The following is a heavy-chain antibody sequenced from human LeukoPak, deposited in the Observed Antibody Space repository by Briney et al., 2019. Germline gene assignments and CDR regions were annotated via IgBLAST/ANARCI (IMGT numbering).Heavy chain of an antibody. CDR1: GYRFTGYY. Sequence: ASVKVSCKTSGYRFTGYYMHWVRQAPGQGLEWMGWINPKSGDPIYVQKFQGRVTLTRDTSIDTVYLELSSLKSDDTAVYYCAREDIAAAGTVDYWGQGTLVTVSS. CDR3: AREDIAAAGTVDY. D-gene: IGHD6-13*01. V-gene: IGHV1-2*02. J-gene: IGHJ4*02. CDR2: INPKSGDP.